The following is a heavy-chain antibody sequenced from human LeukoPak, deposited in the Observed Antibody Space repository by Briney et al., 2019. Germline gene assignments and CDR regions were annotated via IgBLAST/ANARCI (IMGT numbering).Heavy chain of an antibody. CDR2: IYYSGST. J-gene: IGHJ4*02. V-gene: IGHV4-38-2*02. CDR3: ARPVAGKLVDYFDY. D-gene: IGHD6-19*01. CDR1: GYSISSGYY. Sequence: SETLSLTCTVSGYSISSGYYWGWIRQPPGKGLEWIGSIYYSGSTYYNPSLKSRVTISVDTSKNQFSLKLSSVTAADTAVYYCARPVAGKLVDYFDYWGQGTLVTVSS.